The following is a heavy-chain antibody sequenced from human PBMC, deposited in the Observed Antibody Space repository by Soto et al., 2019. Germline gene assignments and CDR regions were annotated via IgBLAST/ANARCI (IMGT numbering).Heavy chain of an antibody. J-gene: IGHJ4*02. CDR3: ARDSYDYVWGSYRYTCFDY. D-gene: IGHD3-16*02. V-gene: IGHV4-61*01. CDR1: GGSVSSGSYY. CDR2: IYYSGST. Sequence: SETLSLTCTVSGGSVSSGSYYWSWIRQPPGKGLEWVGYIYYSGSTNYNPSLKSRVTISVDTSKNQFSLKLSSVTAADTAVYYCARDSYDYVWGSYRYTCFDYWGQGTLVTVSS.